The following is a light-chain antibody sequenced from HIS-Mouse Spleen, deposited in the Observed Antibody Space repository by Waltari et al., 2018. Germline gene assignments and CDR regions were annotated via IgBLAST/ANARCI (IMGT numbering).Light chain of an antibody. CDR1: SSDVGRYNL. Sequence: QSALTQPASVSGSPGQSITISCTGTSSDVGRYNLVPWYQQPPGKAPKLMIYEGSNRPSGVSNRFSGSKSGNTASLTISGLQAEDEADYYCCSYAGSSTLVFGGGTKLTVL. CDR2: EGS. J-gene: IGLJ2*01. V-gene: IGLV2-23*01. CDR3: CSYAGSSTLV.